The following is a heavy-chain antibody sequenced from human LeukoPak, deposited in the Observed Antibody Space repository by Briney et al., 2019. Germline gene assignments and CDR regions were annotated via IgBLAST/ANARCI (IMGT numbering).Heavy chain of an antibody. CDR3: ARSSGRSPFDM. CDR2: VNSDGGST. V-gene: IGHV3-74*01. J-gene: IGHJ3*02. Sequence: PGGSLRLSCAASGFTFSSDWMHWVRQGPGKGLVWVSRVNSDGGSTNYADSVKGRFTISRDNAKNTLYLQMNSLRADDTAVYYCARSSGRSPFDMWGQGIMVTVSS. CDR1: GFTFSSDW. D-gene: IGHD6-19*01.